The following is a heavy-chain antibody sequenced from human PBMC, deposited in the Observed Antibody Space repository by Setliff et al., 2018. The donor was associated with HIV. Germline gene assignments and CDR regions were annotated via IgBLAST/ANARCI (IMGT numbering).Heavy chain of an antibody. CDR1: GYSFTSYW. CDR2: IYPDDSEI. V-gene: IGHV5-51*01. CDR3: ARLIAAAGTDWFDP. Sequence: GESLKISCKGSGYSFTSYWIGWVRQMPGKGLEWMGIIYPDDSEIRYSPSFQGQVTISADKSISTAYLQWSSLKASDTAMYYCARLIAAAGTDWFDPWGQGTLVTVSS. J-gene: IGHJ5*02. D-gene: IGHD6-13*01.